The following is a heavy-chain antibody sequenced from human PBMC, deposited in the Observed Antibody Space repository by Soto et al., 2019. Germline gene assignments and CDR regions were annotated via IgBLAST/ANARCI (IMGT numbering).Heavy chain of an antibody. CDR2: MYYSGST. V-gene: IGHV4-31*03. CDR3: ARAIGWYFDY. CDR1: GGSISSGGYY. Sequence: QVQLQESGPGLVKPSQTLSLSCTVSGGSISSGGYYWGWIRHHPGKGLEWIGYMYYSGSTYYNPSFKSRVNIPVDTSKNQFSLKLSSVTDADTAVYYCARAIGWYFDYWGQGTLVTVSS. J-gene: IGHJ4*02. D-gene: IGHD6-19*01.